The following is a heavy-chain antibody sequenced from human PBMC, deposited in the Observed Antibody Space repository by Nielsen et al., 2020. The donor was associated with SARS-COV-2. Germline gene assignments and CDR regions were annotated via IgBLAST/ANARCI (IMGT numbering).Heavy chain of an antibody. CDR3: ATEGYCSGGSCYIWYYGMDV. Sequence: ASVKVSCKVSGYTLTELSMHWVRQAPGKGLEWMGGFDPEDGETIYAQRFQGRVTMTEDTSTDTAYMELSSLRSEDTAVYYCATEGYCSGGSCYIWYYGMDVWGQGTTVTVSS. CDR2: FDPEDGET. V-gene: IGHV1-24*01. D-gene: IGHD2-15*01. CDR1: GYTLTELS. J-gene: IGHJ6*02.